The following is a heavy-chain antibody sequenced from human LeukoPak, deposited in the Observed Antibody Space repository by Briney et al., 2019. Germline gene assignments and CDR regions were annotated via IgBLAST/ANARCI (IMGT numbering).Heavy chain of an antibody. Sequence: PSETLSLTCTVSGGSISSYYWSWIRQPPGKGLEWIGYIHYTGSTNYNPSPKSRVTISVETSQNQFSLKLKSVTAAETAVYYCARGGYYGSGNDFRCDPWGQGTPVTVSS. CDR3: ARGGYYGSGNDFRCDP. V-gene: IGHV4-59*01. CDR1: GGSISSYY. CDR2: IHYTGST. D-gene: IGHD3-10*01. J-gene: IGHJ5*02.